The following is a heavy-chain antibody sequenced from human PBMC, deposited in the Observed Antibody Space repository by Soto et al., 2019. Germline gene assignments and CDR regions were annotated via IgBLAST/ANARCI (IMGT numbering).Heavy chain of an antibody. CDR1: GFTFSIYG. J-gene: IGHJ4*02. CDR3: ENDLVQLWIDY. D-gene: IGHD5-18*01. V-gene: IGHV3-30*18. CDR2: ISYDGSNK. Sequence: GGSLRRSCAASGFTFSIYGMHWVRQAPGKGLEWVAVISYDGSNKYYADSVKGRFTISRDNSKNTLYLQMNSLRAEDTAVYYGENDLVQLWIDYWGQGTLVTVSS.